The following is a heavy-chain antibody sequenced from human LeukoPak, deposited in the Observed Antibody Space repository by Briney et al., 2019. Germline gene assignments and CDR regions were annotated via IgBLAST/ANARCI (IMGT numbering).Heavy chain of an antibody. CDR2: ISGSGNSP. CDR1: GFTFSSYA. CDR3: AKDLRYTGGWRQIDY. D-gene: IGHD6-19*01. Sequence: GGSLRLSCAASGFTFSSYAMIWVRQAPGKGLEWVSGISGSGNSPNYEDSVTGRFTISRDNSKNTLYLQMNSLRAEDTAVYYCAKDLRYTGGWRQIDYWGQGTLVTVSS. J-gene: IGHJ4*02. V-gene: IGHV3-23*01.